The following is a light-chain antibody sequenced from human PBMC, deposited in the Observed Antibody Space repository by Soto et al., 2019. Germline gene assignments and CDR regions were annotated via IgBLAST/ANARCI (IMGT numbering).Light chain of an antibody. CDR1: NSNSGRHY. Sequence: SGRTQPPSAAGTPGQRVTMACSGNNSNSGRHYVHWYQHLGGTAPKLLIYRNNQRPSGVPDRFFGSKSGTSASLAISGLRSEDEADYYGAAWDDRLSGLYVFGTGNNVTV. J-gene: IGLJ1*01. CDR2: RNN. CDR3: AAWDDRLSGLYV. V-gene: IGLV1-47*01.